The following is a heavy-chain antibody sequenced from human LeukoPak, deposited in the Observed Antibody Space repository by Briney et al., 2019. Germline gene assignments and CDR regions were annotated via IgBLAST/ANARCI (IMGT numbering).Heavy chain of an antibody. CDR3: PKDSLD. CDR2: IWYDGSNR. J-gene: IGHJ4*02. CDR1: GFTFSSYA. Sequence: PGGSLRLSCAASGFTFSSYAMHWVRQAPGQGLEWVAVIWYDGSNRDYADSVKGRFTISRDNSKNTVYLQMNSLRAEDTAVYYCPKDSLDWGQGTLVTVSS. V-gene: IGHV3-33*06.